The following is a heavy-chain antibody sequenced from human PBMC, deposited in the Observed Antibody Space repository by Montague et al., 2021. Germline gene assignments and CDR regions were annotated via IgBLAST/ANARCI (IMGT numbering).Heavy chain of an antibody. J-gene: IGHJ2*01. CDR1: GFTFRNSA. CDR3: AKPIVPTGTWFFDL. CDR2: TSNDGTFK. V-gene: IGHV3-30*18. D-gene: IGHD1-1*01. Sequence: SLRLSCAASGFTFRNSAMHWVRQAPGKGLEWVAATSNDGTFKYYVDSVKGRFTISRDNSMNTLYLQMNSLRPKDTAVYYCAKPIVPTGTWFFDLWGRGILVTVSS.